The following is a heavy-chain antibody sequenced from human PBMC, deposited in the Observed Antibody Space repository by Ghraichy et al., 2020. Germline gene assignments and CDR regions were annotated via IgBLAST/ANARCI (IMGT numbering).Heavy chain of an antibody. J-gene: IGHJ3*02. Sequence: GGSLRLSCAASGFNFRNYDMTWVRQAPGKGLEWVSHISGSGGSTFYADSVKGRFTISRDNSKNTLFLQMNSLRAEDTAVYFCAKDRDQHGAGNRAFDMWGQGTMVTVSS. V-gene: IGHV3-23*01. CDR3: AKDRDQHGAGNRAFDM. D-gene: IGHD3-10*01. CDR2: ISGSGGST. CDR1: GFNFRNYD.